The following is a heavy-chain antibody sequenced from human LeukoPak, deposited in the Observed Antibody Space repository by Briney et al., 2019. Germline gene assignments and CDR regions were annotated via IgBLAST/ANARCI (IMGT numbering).Heavy chain of an antibody. J-gene: IGHJ6*03. V-gene: IGHV4-34*01. CDR2: INHSGST. D-gene: IGHD6-13*01. Sequence: SETLSLTCAVYGGSFSGYYWSWIRQPPGKGLEWIGEINHSGSTNYNPSLKSRVTISVDTSKNQFSLKLSSVTAADTAVYYCAGILSSSWYGYYYYMDVWGKGTTVTVSS. CDR3: AGILSSSWYGYYYYMDV. CDR1: GGSFSGYY.